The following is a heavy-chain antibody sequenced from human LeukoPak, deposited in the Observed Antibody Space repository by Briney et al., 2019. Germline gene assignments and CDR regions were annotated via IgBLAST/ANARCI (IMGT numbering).Heavy chain of an antibody. Sequence: GGSLRLSCAASGVTLSDHHMDWVRQAPGKGLEWVGRTRDKARGYTTEYAASVRGRFTISRDDSKTLVYLQMNSLRTEDTAVYFCARDGAEGDNSAFDMWGQGTVVTVSS. CDR3: ARDGAEGDNSAFDM. CDR1: GVTLSDHH. D-gene: IGHD3-22*01. CDR2: TRDKARGYTT. J-gene: IGHJ3*02. V-gene: IGHV3-72*01.